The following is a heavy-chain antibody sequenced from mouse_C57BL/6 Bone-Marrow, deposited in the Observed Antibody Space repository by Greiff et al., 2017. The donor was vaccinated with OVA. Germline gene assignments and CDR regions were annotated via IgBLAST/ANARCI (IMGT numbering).Heavy chain of an antibody. D-gene: IGHD1-1*01. CDR2: ISYDGSN. CDR1: GYSITSGYY. V-gene: IGHV3-6*01. J-gene: IGHJ2*01. Sequence: EVKLMESGPGLVKPSQSLSLTCSVTGYSITSGYYWNWIRQFPGNKLEWMGYISYDGSNNYNPSLKNRISITRDTSKNQFFLKLNSVTTEDTATYYCARATTVVGDYFDYWGQGTTLTVSS. CDR3: ARATTVVGDYFDY.